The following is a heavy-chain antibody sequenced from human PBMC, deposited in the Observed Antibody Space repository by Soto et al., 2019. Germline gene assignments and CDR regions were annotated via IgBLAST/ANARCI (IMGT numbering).Heavy chain of an antibody. CDR2: FIPIIGSS. V-gene: IGHV1-69*01. Sequence: QLQLVQSGAEVKKPGSSVKVSCKATGGTFSSFSINWVRQAPGQGLEWMGGFIPIIGSSNYAQRFQGRLTITADEATSTVYLELGSLTSEDTAVFYCARGNALDIWGQGTWVTVSS. CDR1: GGTFSSFS. CDR3: ARGNALDI. J-gene: IGHJ3*02.